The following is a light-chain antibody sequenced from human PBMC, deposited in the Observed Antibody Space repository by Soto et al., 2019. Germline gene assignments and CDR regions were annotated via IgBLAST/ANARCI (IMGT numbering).Light chain of an antibody. CDR1: QSVSRR. J-gene: IGKJ5*01. V-gene: IGKV3-20*01. CDR2: GAS. Sequence: LLTPSPGTLTLSPGGRATLSCRASQSVSRRLDWYQQRPGQSPRLLISGASMRASGVPVRFIGSGSGTDFTLTITRLEPEDFAVYYCQQYGGLPITFGLGTRLEIK. CDR3: QQYGGLPIT.